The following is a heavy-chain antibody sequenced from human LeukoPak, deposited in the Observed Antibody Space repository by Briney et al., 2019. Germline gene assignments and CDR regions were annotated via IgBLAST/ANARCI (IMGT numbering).Heavy chain of an antibody. Sequence: SETLSLTCAVSGGSISRYYWSWIRQPPGKGLEWIGYIYYSGSTDYNPSLKSRVTISVDTSKYQFSLKLSSVTAADTAVYYCAREVVVGASNWFDPWGQGTLVTVSS. CDR2: IYYSGST. D-gene: IGHD1-26*01. J-gene: IGHJ5*02. CDR1: GGSISRYY. CDR3: AREVVVGASNWFDP. V-gene: IGHV4-59*12.